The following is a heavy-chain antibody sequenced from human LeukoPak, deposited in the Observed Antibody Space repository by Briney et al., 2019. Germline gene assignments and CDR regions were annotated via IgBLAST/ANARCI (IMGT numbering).Heavy chain of an antibody. J-gene: IGHJ4*02. CDR2: IYYSENT. Sequence: SETLSLTCTVSGGSISSSKDYWGWIRQPPGKGLEWIGSIYYSENTYYNPSLKSRVSISVDTSKDQFTLKLSSVTAADTAVYYCARRTYSENYWKHFDSWGQGTLVTVSS. CDR1: GGSISSSKDY. D-gene: IGHD1-26*01. V-gene: IGHV4-39*01. CDR3: ARRTYSENYWKHFDS.